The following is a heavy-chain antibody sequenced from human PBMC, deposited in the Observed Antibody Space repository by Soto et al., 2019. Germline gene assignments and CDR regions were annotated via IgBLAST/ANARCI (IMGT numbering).Heavy chain of an antibody. Sequence: GESLKISCQTSGYNFRTFWIGWLRQMPGKGLEWMGIIYPDDSETKYSPSFEGQVTLSSDSYIGVTYLQWNGLQSSDTAIFYCARARNNCGEGYFDFWGQGTLVTVSS. D-gene: IGHD2-21*01. V-gene: IGHV5-51*01. CDR1: GYNFRTFW. CDR2: IYPDDSET. J-gene: IGHJ4*02. CDR3: ARARNNCGEGYFDF.